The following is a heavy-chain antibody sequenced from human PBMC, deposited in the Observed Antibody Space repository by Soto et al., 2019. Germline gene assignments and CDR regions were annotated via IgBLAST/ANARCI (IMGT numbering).Heavy chain of an antibody. CDR3: ARDPLNYDTLTGYYSDFPGRVDY. J-gene: IGHJ4*02. CDR1: GYTFTSYG. CDR2: ISAYNGNT. V-gene: IGHV1-18*01. Sequence: ASVKVSCKASGYTFTSYGISWVRQAPGQGLEWMGWISAYNGNTNYAQKLQGRVTMTTDTSTSTAYMELRSLRSDDTAVYYCARDPLNYDTLTGYYSDFPGRVDYWGQGTLVTVSS. D-gene: IGHD3-9*01.